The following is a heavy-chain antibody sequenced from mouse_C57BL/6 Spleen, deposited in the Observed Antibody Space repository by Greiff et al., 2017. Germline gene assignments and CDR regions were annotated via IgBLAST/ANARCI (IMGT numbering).Heavy chain of an antibody. J-gene: IGHJ4*01. Sequence: EVQLQQSGPELVKPGASVKMSCKASGYTFTDYNMHWVKQSHGKSLEWIGYINPNNGGTSYNQKFKGKATLTVNKSSSTAYMELRSLTSEDSAVYYCARGGTVVAWEYYAMDYWGQGTSVTVSS. CDR1: GYTFTDYN. V-gene: IGHV1-22*01. CDR3: ARGGTVVAWEYYAMDY. D-gene: IGHD1-1*01. CDR2: INPNNGGT.